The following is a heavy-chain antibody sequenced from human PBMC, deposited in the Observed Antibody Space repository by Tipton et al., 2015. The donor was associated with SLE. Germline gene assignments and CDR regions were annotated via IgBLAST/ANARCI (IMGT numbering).Heavy chain of an antibody. V-gene: IGHV3-49*04. CDR1: GFTFGDYV. CDR3: TREGLGGDYMVY. D-gene: IGHD5/OR15-5a*01. Sequence: SLRLSCTTSGFTFGDYVMSWVRPAPGKGLEWVGFIRSKDYGGTADYAASVKGRFTISRDDSKSVAYLQMNNLKTEDTAVYYCTREGLGGDYMVYWGQGTLVTVSS. CDR2: IRSKDYGGTA. J-gene: IGHJ4*02.